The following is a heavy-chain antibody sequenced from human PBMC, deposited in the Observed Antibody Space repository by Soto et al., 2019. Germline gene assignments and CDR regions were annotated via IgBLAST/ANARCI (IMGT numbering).Heavy chain of an antibody. D-gene: IGHD5-12*01. Sequence: ASETLSLSCAVSGGSISGSNWWRWVRKPPGKGLEWIGEIYHSGSTNYNPSLKSRVTISVDKSKNQFSLKLSSVTAADTAVYYCARSHIVPRLFMYPYDYWGQGTLVTVSS. J-gene: IGHJ4*02. CDR1: GGSISGSNW. CDR2: IYHSGST. CDR3: ARSHIVPRLFMYPYDY. V-gene: IGHV4-4*02.